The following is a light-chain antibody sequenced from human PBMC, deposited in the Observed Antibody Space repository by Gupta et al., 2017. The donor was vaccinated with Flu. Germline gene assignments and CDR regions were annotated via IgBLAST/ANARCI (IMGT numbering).Light chain of an antibody. CDR2: GAS. V-gene: IGKV3-20*01. J-gene: IGKJ1*01. CDR3: QQYAGQPPRT. Sequence: ENVLTQSPDTLSLSPGERATLSCRASQTVSSKYLAWYQQKPGQAPRLLIYGASNRATGIPDRFSGSGSGTEFTLTIDRLEPEDYAVYHCQQYAGQPPRTFGQGTKVEIK. CDR1: QTVSSKY.